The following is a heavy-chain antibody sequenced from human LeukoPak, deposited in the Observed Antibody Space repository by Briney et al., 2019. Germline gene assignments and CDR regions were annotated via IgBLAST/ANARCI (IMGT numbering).Heavy chain of an antibody. Sequence: GESLKISCKGSGYSFTCYWISWVRQMPGKGLEWMGRIDPSDSYTNYSPSFQGHVTISADKSISTAYLQWSSLKASDTAMYYCARGYYDILTGYYRASDYWGQGTLVTVSS. CDR1: GYSFTCYW. V-gene: IGHV5-10-1*01. J-gene: IGHJ4*02. D-gene: IGHD3-9*01. CDR2: IDPSDSYT. CDR3: ARGYYDILTGYYRASDY.